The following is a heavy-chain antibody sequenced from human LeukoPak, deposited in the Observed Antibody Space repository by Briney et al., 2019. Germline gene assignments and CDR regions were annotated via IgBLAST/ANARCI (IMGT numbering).Heavy chain of an antibody. CDR3: AKDILVGYQLLIFDY. D-gene: IGHD2-2*01. V-gene: IGHV3-23*01. J-gene: IGHJ4*02. CDR1: GFTFSSYA. Sequence: PGGSLSLSCAASGFTFSSYAMSWVRQAPGKGLEWVSAISGSGGSTYYADSVKGRFTISRDNSKNTLYLQMNSLRAEDTAVYYCAKDILVGYQLLIFDYWGQGTMVTVSS. CDR2: ISGSGGST.